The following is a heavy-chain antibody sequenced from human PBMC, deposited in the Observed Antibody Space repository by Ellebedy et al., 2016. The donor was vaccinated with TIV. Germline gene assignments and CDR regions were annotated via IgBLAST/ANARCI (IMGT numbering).Heavy chain of an antibody. CDR1: GSSITGYY. J-gene: IGHJ4*02. D-gene: IGHD3-22*01. CDR2: FYHGGDT. V-gene: IGHV4-59*01. Sequence: MPGGSLRLSCTVSGSSITGYYWIWIRQSPGKGLEWMGYFYHGGDTTYNPYLKSRVTISLDKSKNQITLSLRSVTAADTAVYFCARGKVVTYWGQGTLVTVSS. CDR3: ARGKVVTY.